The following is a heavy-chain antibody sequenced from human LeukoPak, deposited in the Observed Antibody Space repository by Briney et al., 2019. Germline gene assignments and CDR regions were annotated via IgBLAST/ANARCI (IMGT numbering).Heavy chain of an antibody. Sequence: GGSLRLSCAASGFTVSSNYMSWVRQAPGKGLEWVSVIYSGGSTYYADSVKGRFTISRDNSKNTLYLQMNSLRAEDTAVYYCAKDLIYGSGSYLGFDAFDIWGQGTMVTVSS. V-gene: IGHV3-53*05. D-gene: IGHD3-10*01. CDR3: AKDLIYGSGSYLGFDAFDI. J-gene: IGHJ3*02. CDR2: IYSGGST. CDR1: GFTVSSNY.